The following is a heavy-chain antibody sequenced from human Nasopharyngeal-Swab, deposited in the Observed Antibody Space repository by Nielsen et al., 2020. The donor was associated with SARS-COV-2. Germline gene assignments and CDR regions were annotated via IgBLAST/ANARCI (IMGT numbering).Heavy chain of an antibody. V-gene: IGHV4-34*01. J-gene: IGHJ4*02. D-gene: IGHD3-3*01. Sequence: SETLSLTCAVYGGSFSGYYWSWIRQPPGKGLEWIGEINHSGSTNYNPSLKSRVTISVDTSKNQFSLKLSSVTAADTAVYYCARGHYDFWSGYLDDYWGQGTLVTVSP. CDR3: ARGHYDFWSGYLDDY. CDR2: INHSGST. CDR1: GGSFSGYY.